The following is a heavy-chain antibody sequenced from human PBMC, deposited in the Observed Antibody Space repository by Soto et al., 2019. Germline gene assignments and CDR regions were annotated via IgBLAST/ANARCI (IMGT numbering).Heavy chain of an antibody. CDR2: SSAYKGNT. CDR1: GCTCTTCG. J-gene: IGHJ4*02. D-gene: IGHD1-26*01. CDR3: ARSGSYY. Sequence: ASAKIFCSTCGCTCTTCGSSGLRQAPGQGLEGMRWSSAYKGNTKNAQNIHVRVTITQDTTTSAAYMELRSLRSDDTAVYYYARSGSYYWGQGTLVTVSS. V-gene: IGHV1-18*01.